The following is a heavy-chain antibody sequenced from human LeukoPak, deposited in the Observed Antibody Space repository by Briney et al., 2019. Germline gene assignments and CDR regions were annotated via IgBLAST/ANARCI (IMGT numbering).Heavy chain of an antibody. Sequence: GGSLRLSCAASGFTFSDYYMSWIRQAPGKGLEWVSYISSSSSYTNYADSVKGRSTISRDNAKNSLYLQMNSLRAEDTAVYYCARDHGGSGYYFDYWGQGTLVTVSS. D-gene: IGHD3-10*01. CDR1: GFTFSDYY. CDR3: ARDHGGSGYYFDY. CDR2: ISSSSSYT. V-gene: IGHV3-11*06. J-gene: IGHJ4*02.